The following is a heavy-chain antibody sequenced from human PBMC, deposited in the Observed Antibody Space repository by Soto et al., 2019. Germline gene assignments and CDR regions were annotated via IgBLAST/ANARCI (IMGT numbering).Heavy chain of an antibody. D-gene: IGHD5-18*01. J-gene: IGHJ4*02. V-gene: IGHV4-59*08. CDR3: ARHRYSYGVYYFDY. Sequence: SETLPLTWIVSGGNISDYYCSWIRQPPGKGLEWIGYIYYSGSTNYNPSLTSRVTISVDTSKNQFSLKLSSVTAADTAVYYCARHRYSYGVYYFDYWGQGTLVTVSS. CDR2: IYYSGST. CDR1: GGNISDYY.